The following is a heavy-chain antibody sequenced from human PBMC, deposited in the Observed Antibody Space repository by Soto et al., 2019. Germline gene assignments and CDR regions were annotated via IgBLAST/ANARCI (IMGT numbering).Heavy chain of an antibody. Sequence: SVNVSCKSPGDTFTKYYINWVRQASGQGLGWMGWMNPYTGNADYAQKFQGRVTMTRNTSISTAYMELSGLTSEDTAVYYCARWAYYYDSSGYSWGQGTPVTVSS. CDR1: GDTFTKYY. V-gene: IGHV1-8*01. J-gene: IGHJ5*02. CDR3: ARWAYYYDSSGYS. CDR2: MNPYTGNA. D-gene: IGHD3-22*01.